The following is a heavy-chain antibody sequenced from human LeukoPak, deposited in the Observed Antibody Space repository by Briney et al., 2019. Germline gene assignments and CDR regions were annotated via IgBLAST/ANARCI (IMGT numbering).Heavy chain of an antibody. CDR2: IDPSDSYT. D-gene: IGHD6-6*01. V-gene: IGHV5-10-1*01. CDR1: GYSFTNYW. Sequence: GESLKISCKGSGYSFTNYWINWVRQMPGKGLEWMGKIDPSDSYTNYSPSFRGHVTISADKSISTAYLQWSSLKASDTAMYYCARAYSSSRIDYWGQGTVVTVSS. CDR3: ARAYSSSRIDY. J-gene: IGHJ4*02.